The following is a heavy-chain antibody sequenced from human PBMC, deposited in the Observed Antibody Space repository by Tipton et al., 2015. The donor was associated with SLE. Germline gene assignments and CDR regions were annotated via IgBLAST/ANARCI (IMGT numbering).Heavy chain of an antibody. V-gene: IGHV4-39*07. CDR1: GGSISSSSYY. J-gene: IGHJ4*02. D-gene: IGHD4-17*01. Sequence: TLSLTCTVSGGSISSSSYYWGWIRQPPGKGLEWIGSIYYSGSTYYNPSLKSRVTISVDTSKNQFSLKLSSVTAADTAVYYCAKDFNYDYPDYNWGQGTLVIVSS. CDR3: AKDFNYDYPDYN. CDR2: IYYSGST.